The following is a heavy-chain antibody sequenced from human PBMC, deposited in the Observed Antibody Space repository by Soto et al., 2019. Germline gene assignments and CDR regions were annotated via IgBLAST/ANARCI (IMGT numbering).Heavy chain of an antibody. V-gene: IGHV1-69*01. CDR3: ARGGGGYQLLSNWFDP. CDR1: GGTFSSYA. Sequence: QVQLVQSGAEVKKPGSSVKVSCKASGGTFSSYAISWVRQAPGQGLEWMGGIIPIFGTANYAQKFQGRVTINADESTSTAYMELSSLRSEDTAVYYCARGGGGYQLLSNWFDPWGQGTLVTVSS. CDR2: IIPIFGTA. D-gene: IGHD2-2*01. J-gene: IGHJ5*02.